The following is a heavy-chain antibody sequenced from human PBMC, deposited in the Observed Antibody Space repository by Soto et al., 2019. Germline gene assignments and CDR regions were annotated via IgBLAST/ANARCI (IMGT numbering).Heavy chain of an antibody. CDR1: GFNFNNYG. CDR3: VRDYDSSGFYSGH. CDR2: TWYDGSDK. J-gene: IGHJ4*02. D-gene: IGHD3-22*01. Sequence: GGSLRLSCEASGFNFNNYGMHCVRQAPGKGLEGVAVTWYDGSDKYYADSVNGRFTISKANSKNTVYLQMNSLRADDTAVYYSVRDYDSSGFYSGHWAQGTMVAVSS. V-gene: IGHV3-33*01.